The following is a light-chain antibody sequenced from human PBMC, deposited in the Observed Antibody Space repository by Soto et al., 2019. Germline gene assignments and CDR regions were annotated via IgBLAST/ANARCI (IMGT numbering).Light chain of an antibody. CDR2: LEGSGSY. CDR3: ETWDTNVVV. V-gene: IGLV4-60*02. Sequence: QAVVTQSSSASASLGSSVKLTCTLSSGHSTYIIAWHQQQPGKGPRYLMKLEGSGSYNKGSGIPDRFSGSSSGADRYLTISNLQFEDEADYYCETWDTNVVVFGGGTKVTVL. J-gene: IGLJ2*01. CDR1: SGHSTYI.